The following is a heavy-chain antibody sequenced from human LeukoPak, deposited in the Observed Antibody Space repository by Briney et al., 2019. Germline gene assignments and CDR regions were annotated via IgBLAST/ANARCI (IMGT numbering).Heavy chain of an antibody. Sequence: AGGSLRLSCAASGFTFSSYEMNWVRQAPGKGLEWVSYISSSGSTIYYADSVKGRFTISRDNAKNSLYLQMNSLRAEDTAVYYCASVPPVYSSSCNWFDPWGQGTLVTVSS. V-gene: IGHV3-48*03. CDR1: GFTFSSYE. D-gene: IGHD6-13*01. J-gene: IGHJ5*02. CDR2: ISSSGSTI. CDR3: ASVPPVYSSSCNWFDP.